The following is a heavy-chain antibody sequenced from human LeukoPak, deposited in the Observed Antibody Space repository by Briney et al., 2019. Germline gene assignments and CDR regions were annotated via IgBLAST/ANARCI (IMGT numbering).Heavy chain of an antibody. D-gene: IGHD7-27*01. J-gene: IGHJ4*02. CDR1: GFTFSSYW. Sequence: GGSLRLSCAASGFTFSSYWMTWVRQAPGKGLEWVANTSPDGSGKYHVDSVKGRFTISRDNAEKILYLQMDSLRAEDTAVYYCASDGGWGKFNYWGQGTLVTVSS. CDR2: TSPDGSGK. V-gene: IGHV3-7*01. CDR3: ASDGGWGKFNY.